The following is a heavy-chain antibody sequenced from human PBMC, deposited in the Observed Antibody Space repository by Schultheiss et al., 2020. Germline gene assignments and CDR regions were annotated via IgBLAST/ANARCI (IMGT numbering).Heavy chain of an antibody. CDR3: ARAYCGGDCPYYYYYYMDV. CDR2: VYSGSTA. V-gene: IGHV3-53*01. J-gene: IGHJ6*03. Sequence: GGSLRLSCSVSGFTVSSSFLTWVRQAPGKGLEWVSTVYSGSTASYSDSVKGRFTISRHNSKNTLYLQMSGLRAEDTAVYYCARAYCGGDCPYYYYYYMDVWGKGTTVTGSS. D-gene: IGHD2-21*02. CDR1: GFTVSSSF.